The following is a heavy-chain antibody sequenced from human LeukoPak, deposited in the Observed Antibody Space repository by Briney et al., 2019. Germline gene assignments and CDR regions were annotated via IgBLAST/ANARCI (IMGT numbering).Heavy chain of an antibody. D-gene: IGHD2-15*01. J-gene: IGHJ6*02. Sequence: GGSLRLSCAASGFTFSSYWMNWARQAPGKGLEWVASINHNGNVNYYVDSVKGRFIISRDNAKNSLYLQMSNLRAEDTAVYYCARDYCSGGSCYSSGDYYYGMDVWGQGTTVTVSS. CDR2: INHNGNVN. CDR1: GFTFSSYW. CDR3: ARDYCSGGSCYSSGDYYYGMDV. V-gene: IGHV3-7*03.